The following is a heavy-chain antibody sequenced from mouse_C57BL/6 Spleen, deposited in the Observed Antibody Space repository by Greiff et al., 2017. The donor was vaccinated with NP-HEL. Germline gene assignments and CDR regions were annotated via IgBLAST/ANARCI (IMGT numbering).Heavy chain of an antibody. CDR2: IDPETGGT. D-gene: IGHD1-1*01. V-gene: IGHV1-15*01. Sequence: QVHVKQSGAELVRPGASVTLSCKASGYTFTDYEMHWVKQTPVHGLEWIGAIDPETGGTAYNQKFKGKAILTADKSSSTAYMELRSLTSEDSAVYYCTRNGLYYYGSSFWFAYWGQGTLVTVSA. J-gene: IGHJ3*01. CDR1: GYTFTDYE. CDR3: TRNGLYYYGSSFWFAY.